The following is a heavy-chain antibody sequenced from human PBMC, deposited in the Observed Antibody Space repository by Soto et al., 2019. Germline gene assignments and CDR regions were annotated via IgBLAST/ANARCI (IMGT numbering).Heavy chain of an antibody. Sequence: QVQVVQSGDAVKKPGASVKVSCKASGYTFTNYGFSWVRQAPGQGLEWMGWISGYNGNTKYAEKFQGRVTMTTDTSTSTAHMELRSLRSDDTAVYYCAREGQAPYYYYGMDVWGQGTAGTVSS. CDR1: GYTFTNYG. V-gene: IGHV1-18*01. CDR2: ISGYNGNT. J-gene: IGHJ6*02. CDR3: AREGQAPYYYYGMDV.